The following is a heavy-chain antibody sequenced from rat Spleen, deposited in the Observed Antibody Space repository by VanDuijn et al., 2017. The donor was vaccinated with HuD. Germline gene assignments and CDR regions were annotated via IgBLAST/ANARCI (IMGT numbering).Heavy chain of an antibody. CDR2: INCAGST. CDR1: VYSITSSYR. CDR3: AMSGYYSSYTHLMDV. J-gene: IGHJ4*01. V-gene: IGHV3-3*01. Sequence: QLQESGPGLVKPSQSLSLTCSVTVYSITSSYRWNWIRKFPGNKLEWMGYINCAGSTNYNPSLKSRISITRDTSKNHFFLQVNSVTTEDTATYYCAMSGYYSSYTHLMDVWGQGASVTVSS. D-gene: IGHD1-2*01.